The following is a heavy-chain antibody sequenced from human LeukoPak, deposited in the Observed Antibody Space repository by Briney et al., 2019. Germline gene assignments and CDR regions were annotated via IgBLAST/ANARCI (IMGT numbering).Heavy chain of an antibody. V-gene: IGHV3-30*18. Sequence: GRSLRLSCAAAGFTISSYGMHWVRQTPGKGLAWAAVISYDGSNKYYADSVKGRFTISRDNSKNTLYLQMNSLRAEDTAVYYCAKLDTAMVASGGPFDYWGQGTLVTVSS. CDR3: AKLDTAMVASGGPFDY. CDR1: GFTISSYG. J-gene: IGHJ4*02. CDR2: ISYDGSNK. D-gene: IGHD5-18*01.